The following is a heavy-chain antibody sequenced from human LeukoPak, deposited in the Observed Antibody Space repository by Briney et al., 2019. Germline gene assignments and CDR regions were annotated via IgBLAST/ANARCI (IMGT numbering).Heavy chain of an antibody. CDR1: GGTFSSYA. CDR3: ARGTSRIAARPQGYYYYMDV. CDR2: VIPIFGTA. Sequence: SVKVSCKASGGTFSSYAISWVRQAPGQGLEWMGGVIPIFGTANYAQKFQGRVTITTDESTSTAYMELSSLRSEDTAVYYCARGTSRIAARPQGYYYYMDVWGKGTTVTVSS. D-gene: IGHD6-6*01. J-gene: IGHJ6*03. V-gene: IGHV1-69*05.